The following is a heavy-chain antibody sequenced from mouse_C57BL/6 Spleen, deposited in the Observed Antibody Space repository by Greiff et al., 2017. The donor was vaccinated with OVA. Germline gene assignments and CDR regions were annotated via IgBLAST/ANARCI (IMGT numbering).Heavy chain of an antibody. CDR2: ISYDGSN. D-gene: IGHD1-1*02. J-gene: IGHJ2*01. CDR1: GYSITSGYY. CDR3: ARDMDFYFDY. Sequence: EVKLQESGPGLVKPSQSLSLTCSVTGYSITSGYYWNWIRQFPGNKLEWMGYISYDGSNNYNPSLKNRISITRDTSKNQFFLKLNSVTTEDTATYYCARDMDFYFDYWGQGTTLTVSS. V-gene: IGHV3-6*01.